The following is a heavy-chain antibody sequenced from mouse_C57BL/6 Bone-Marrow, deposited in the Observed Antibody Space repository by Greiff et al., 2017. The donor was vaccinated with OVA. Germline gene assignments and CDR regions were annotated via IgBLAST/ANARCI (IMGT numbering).Heavy chain of an antibody. CDR1: GYAFSSSW. D-gene: IGHD4-1*01. Sequence: QVQLQQSGPELVKPGASVKISCKASGYAFSSSWMTWVKQRPGKGLEWIGRIYPGDGDTNYNGKFKGKATLTADKSSSTAYMQLSSLTSEDSAVYFCARGKTGKKYYAMGYWGQGTTVTVSS. CDR2: IYPGDGDT. CDR3: ARGKTGKKYYAMGY. J-gene: IGHJ4*01. V-gene: IGHV1-82*01.